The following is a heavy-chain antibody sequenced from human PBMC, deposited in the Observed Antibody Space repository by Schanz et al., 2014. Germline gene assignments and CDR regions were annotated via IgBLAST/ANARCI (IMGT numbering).Heavy chain of an antibody. D-gene: IGHD3-3*01. CDR2: MWNDGIKT. V-gene: IGHV3-33*03. CDR1: GFAFSSYG. CDR3: ARGVRIDY. Sequence: QVQLVESGGGVVQPGRSLRLSCAASGFAFSSYGMHWVRQAPGKGLEWVAVMWNDGIKTHYADSVKGRFTISRDNAKNSLYLQMNSLTAEDTAVYYCARGVRIDYWGQGTLXTVSS. J-gene: IGHJ4*02.